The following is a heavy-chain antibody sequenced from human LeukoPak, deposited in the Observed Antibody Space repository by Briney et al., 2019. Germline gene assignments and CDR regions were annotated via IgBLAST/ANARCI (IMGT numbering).Heavy chain of an antibody. CDR3: ARGGKATVVTM. CDR2: IYSSGST. V-gene: IGHV4-4*07. D-gene: IGHD4-23*01. CDR1: GGSINSYY. Sequence: TSETLSLTCTVSGGSINSYYWSWTRQPAGKGLEWIGRIYSSGSTNYNPSLKSRVSMSVDTSKNQFSLKLTSVTAADTAVYYCARGGKATVVTMWGQGILVTVSS. J-gene: IGHJ4*02.